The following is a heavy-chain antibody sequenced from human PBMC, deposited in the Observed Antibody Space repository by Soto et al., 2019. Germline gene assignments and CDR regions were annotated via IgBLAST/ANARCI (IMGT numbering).Heavy chain of an antibody. CDR1: GYTFTSYD. J-gene: IGHJ4*02. CDR3: XXSTNDYCDRH. D-gene: IGHD4-17*01. CDR2: MNPNSGNT. Sequence: QVQLVQSGAEVKKPGASVKVSCKASGYTFTSYDIXWXRQATGQGLEWMGWMNPNSGNTGXAQKFQGRVTMTRNTXXXXXXXXXXXXXXXXXXXXXXXXSTNDYCDRHWGQGPLVTVSS. V-gene: IGHV1-8*01.